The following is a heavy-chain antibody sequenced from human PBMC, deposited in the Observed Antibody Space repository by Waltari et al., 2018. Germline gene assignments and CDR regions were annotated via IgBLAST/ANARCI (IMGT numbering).Heavy chain of an antibody. V-gene: IGHV4-34*01. D-gene: IGHD3-3*01. CDR1: GGSLSGYY. CDR2: IKHSGST. J-gene: IGHJ6*03. CDR3: ARAIGFWSGFPNYYYCYYMDV. Sequence: QVQLQQWGAGLLKPSETLSLTCAVYGGSLSGYYWSWIRQPPGKGLEWIGEIKHSGSTIYNPSLKSRVTISVDTSKNQFSLKLSSVTAADTAVYYCARAIGFWSGFPNYYYCYYMDVWDKGTTVTVSS.